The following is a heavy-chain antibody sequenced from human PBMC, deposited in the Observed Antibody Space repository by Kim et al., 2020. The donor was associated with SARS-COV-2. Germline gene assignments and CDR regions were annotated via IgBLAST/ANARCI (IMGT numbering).Heavy chain of an antibody. CDR3: AKSVLKLYYYGMDV. J-gene: IGHJ6*04. Sequence: YQHTVKGRFTISRNNSKNTLYLQMNSLVAEDTAAYYCAKSVLKLYYYGMDVWGKGTTVTVSS. V-gene: IGHV3-23*01.